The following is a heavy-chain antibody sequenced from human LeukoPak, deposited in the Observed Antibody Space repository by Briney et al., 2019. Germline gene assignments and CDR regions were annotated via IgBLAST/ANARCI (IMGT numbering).Heavy chain of an antibody. CDR1: GSSISNYY. V-gene: IGHV4-4*07. Sequence: SETLSLTCTVSGSSISNYYWTWIRQPAGKGLEWIGRIYTSGGTNYNPSLKTRVTMSVDTSKNQVSLKLSSVPAADTAMYYCARAAEYSSGWYLFDYWGQGILVTVSA. CDR2: IYTSGGT. D-gene: IGHD6-19*01. J-gene: IGHJ4*02. CDR3: ARAAEYSSGWYLFDY.